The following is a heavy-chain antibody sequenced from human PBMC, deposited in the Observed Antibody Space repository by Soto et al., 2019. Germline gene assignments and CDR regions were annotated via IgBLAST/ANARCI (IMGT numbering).Heavy chain of an antibody. J-gene: IGHJ4*02. CDR3: ANASGWFGEFDY. CDR2: ISGSGGST. V-gene: IGHV3-23*01. CDR1: GFTFSSYA. Sequence: EVELLESGGGLVQPGGSLRLSCAASGFTFSSYAMSWVRQAPGKGLGWVPAISGSGGSTYYADSVKGRFTISRDNSKNSLYLQMNSLRAEDTAVYYCANASGWFGEFDYWGQGTLVTVSS. D-gene: IGHD3-10*01.